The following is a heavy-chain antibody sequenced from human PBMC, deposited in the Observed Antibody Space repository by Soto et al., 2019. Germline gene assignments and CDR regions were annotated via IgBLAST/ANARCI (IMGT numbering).Heavy chain of an antibody. J-gene: IGHJ6*02. CDR3: AREGGGDIVLVPAALYYYYGMDV. V-gene: IGHV1-18*01. Sequence: ASVKVSCKASGYTLTSYGISWVRQAPGQGLEWMGWISAYNGNTNYAQKLQGRVTMTTDTSTSTAYMELRSLRSDDTAVYYCAREGGGDIVLVPAALYYYYGMDVWGQGTTVTVSS. D-gene: IGHD2-2*01. CDR2: ISAYNGNT. CDR1: GYTLTSYG.